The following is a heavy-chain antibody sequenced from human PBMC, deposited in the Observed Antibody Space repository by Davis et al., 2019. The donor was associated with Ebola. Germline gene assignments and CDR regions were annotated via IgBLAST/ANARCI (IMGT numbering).Heavy chain of an antibody. J-gene: IGHJ4*02. CDR3: TSASRDGYSWGY. D-gene: IGHD5-24*01. CDR1: GFTFNDHY. CDR2: IRTKANSYTT. V-gene: IGHV3-72*01. Sequence: GESLKISCAASGFTFNDHYMDWVRQAPGKGLEWVGRIRTKANSYTTEYAASVKGRFTISRDDSKNSLYLQMSSLKTEDTAVYYCTSASRDGYSWGYWGQGTLVTVSS.